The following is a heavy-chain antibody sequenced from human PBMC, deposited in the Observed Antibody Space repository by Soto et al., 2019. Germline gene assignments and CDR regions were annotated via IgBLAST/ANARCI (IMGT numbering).Heavy chain of an antibody. V-gene: IGHV3-11*05. J-gene: IGHJ6*02. CDR2: ISSSSSYT. CDR1: GFTFSDYY. Sequence: QVQLVESGGGLVKPGGSLRLSCAASGFTFSDYYMSWICQAPGKGLEWVSYISSSSSYTNYADSVKGRFTISRDNAKNSLYLQMNSLRAEDTAVYYCARNSIGITMIVASAYGMDVWGQGTTVTVSS. CDR3: ARNSIGITMIVASAYGMDV. D-gene: IGHD3-22*01.